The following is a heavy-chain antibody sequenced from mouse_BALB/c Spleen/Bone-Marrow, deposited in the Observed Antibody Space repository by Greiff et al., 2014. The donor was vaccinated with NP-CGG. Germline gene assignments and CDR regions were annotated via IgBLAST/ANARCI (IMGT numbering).Heavy chain of an antibody. V-gene: IGHV5-4*02. CDR2: ISDCGNYS. CDR1: GFTFSAYS. D-gene: IGHD2-10*02. CDR3: ARSRMRYGAMDY. Sequence: EVKLMESGGGLVKPGGSLKLSCAASGFTFSAYSIYWLRQTQEKRLVWVATISDCGNYSYYPENLKGRFNISRDNSKNNLYLQRSSMKSEDTAMYYGARSRMRYGAMDYWGQGTSVTVFS. J-gene: IGHJ4*01.